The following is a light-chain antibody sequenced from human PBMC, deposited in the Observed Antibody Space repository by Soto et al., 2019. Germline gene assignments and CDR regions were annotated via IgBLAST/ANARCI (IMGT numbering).Light chain of an antibody. CDR3: QQYHKWRT. CDR2: DTY. J-gene: IGKJ1*01. Sequence: EIVMTQSPATLSLSPGERATLSCRASQSVGNSLAWYQLKPGQPPRLLIFDTYSGATGTPARFRGSGSGTDFTLTISSLQSEDFAVYYCQQYHKWRTFGQGTKVDIK. CDR1: QSVGNS. V-gene: IGKV3-15*01.